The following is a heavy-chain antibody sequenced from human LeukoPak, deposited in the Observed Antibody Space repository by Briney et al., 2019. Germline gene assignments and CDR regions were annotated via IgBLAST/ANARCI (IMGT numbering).Heavy chain of an antibody. CDR1: GGSFSGYY. CDR3: ARGEERYYDILTGYPNDAFDI. J-gene: IGHJ3*02. CDR2: INHSGST. V-gene: IGHV4-34*01. D-gene: IGHD3-9*01. Sequence: PSETLSLTCAVYGGSFSGYYWSWIRQPPGKGLEWIGEINHSGSTNYNPSLKSRVTISVDTSRNQFSLKLSSVTAADTAVYYCARGEERYYDILTGYPNDAFDIWGQGTMVTVSS.